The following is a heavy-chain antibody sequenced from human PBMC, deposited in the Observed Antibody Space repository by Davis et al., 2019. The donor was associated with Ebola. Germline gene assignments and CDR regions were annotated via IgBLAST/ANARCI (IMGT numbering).Heavy chain of an antibody. CDR2: ISGSGGST. D-gene: IGHD2-2*01. Sequence: GGSLRLSCAASGFTFSSYAMSWVRQAPGKGLEWVSAISGSGGSTYYADSVKGRFTISRDNSKNTLYLQMNSLRAEDTAVYYCALAPLVGYYYYMDVWGKGTTVTVSS. CDR1: GFTFSSYA. J-gene: IGHJ6*03. CDR3: ALAPLVGYYYYMDV. V-gene: IGHV3-23*01.